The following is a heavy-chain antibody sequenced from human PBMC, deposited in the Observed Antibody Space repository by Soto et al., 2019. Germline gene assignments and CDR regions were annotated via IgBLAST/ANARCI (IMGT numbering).Heavy chain of an antibody. Sequence: EVQLVESGGGLVQPGGSLRLSCAASGFTFSSYSMNWVRQAPGKGLEWVSYISSSSSTIYYADSVKGRFTISRDNAKNALYLQMNSLRDEDTAVYYCARDRVAVAGTTVNYGMDVWGQGTTVTVSS. V-gene: IGHV3-48*02. CDR1: GFTFSSYS. CDR3: ARDRVAVAGTTVNYGMDV. CDR2: ISSSSSTI. J-gene: IGHJ6*02. D-gene: IGHD6-19*01.